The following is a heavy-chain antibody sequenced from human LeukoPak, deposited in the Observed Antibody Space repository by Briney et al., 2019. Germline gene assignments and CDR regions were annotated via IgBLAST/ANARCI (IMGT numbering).Heavy chain of an antibody. CDR1: GYSINTGRY. CDR3: ARNLSTAGIDF. Sequence: KPSETLSLTCAVSGYSINTGRYWGWIRQSPGKGLEWIGSVYHSGTTFYNPSLKSRLTISVDTSKNQFSLNLRSVTAADTAVYYCARNLSTAGIDFWGQGTLVTVSS. D-gene: IGHD2-2*01. V-gene: IGHV4-38-2*01. CDR2: VYHSGTT. J-gene: IGHJ4*02.